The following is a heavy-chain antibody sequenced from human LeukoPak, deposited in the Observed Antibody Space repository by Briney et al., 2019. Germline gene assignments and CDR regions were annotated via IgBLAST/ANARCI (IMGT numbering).Heavy chain of an antibody. Sequence: GGSLRLSCAASGFTFSSYGMNWVRQAPGKGLEWVSYTTSSGGAVYYADSVKGRFTISRDNAKSSLYLQMNSLRAEDTAVYYCARPPSITNPYFGMDVWGQGTTVTVSS. V-gene: IGHV3-48*03. D-gene: IGHD3-3*01. CDR2: TTSSGGAV. J-gene: IGHJ6*02. CDR3: ARPPSITNPYFGMDV. CDR1: GFTFSSYG.